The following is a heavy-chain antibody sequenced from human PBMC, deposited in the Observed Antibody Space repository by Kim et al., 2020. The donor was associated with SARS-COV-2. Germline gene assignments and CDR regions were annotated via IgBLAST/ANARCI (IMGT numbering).Heavy chain of an antibody. Sequence: SETLSLTCSVSGDSVSSGDLYWSWIRQPPGEGLEWIGYIYYTGITNYNRSLKSRVAISLDTSKNQFSLKMNSVTAADTAVYYCARGVSAGLFYYFDYCG. J-gene: IGHJ4*01. CDR3: ARGVSAGLFYYFDY. V-gene: IGHV4-61*08. CDR1: GDSVSSGDLY. CDR2: IYYTGIT. D-gene: IGHD2-15*01.